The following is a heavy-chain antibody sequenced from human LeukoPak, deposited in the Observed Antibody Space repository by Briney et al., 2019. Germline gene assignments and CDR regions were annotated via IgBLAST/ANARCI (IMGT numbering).Heavy chain of an antibody. CDR3: AKDNDYDSWSGYQYYGMDV. J-gene: IGHJ6*02. CDR1: GFTFSSYA. V-gene: IGHV3-23*01. Sequence: PGRSLRLSCAASGFTFSSYAMHWVRQAPGKGLEWVSAISGSGGSTYYADSVKGRFAISRDNSKNTLYLQMNSLRAEDTAVYYCAKDNDYDSWSGYQYYGMDVWGQGTTVTVSS. CDR2: ISGSGGST. D-gene: IGHD3-3*01.